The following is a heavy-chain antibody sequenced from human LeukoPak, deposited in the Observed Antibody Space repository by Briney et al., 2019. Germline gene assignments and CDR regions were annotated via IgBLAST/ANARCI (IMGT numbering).Heavy chain of an antibody. CDR2: INAGNGNT. V-gene: IGHV1-3*01. J-gene: IGHJ4*02. CDR3: ARPTVTTNRYFDY. Sequence: ASVKVSCKASGYTFTSYAMHWVRQAPGQRLEWMGWINAGNGNTKYSQKFQGRVTITRDTSASTGYMELSSLRSEDTAVYYCARPTVTTNRYFDYWGQGTLVTVSS. D-gene: IGHD4-17*01. CDR1: GYTFTSYA.